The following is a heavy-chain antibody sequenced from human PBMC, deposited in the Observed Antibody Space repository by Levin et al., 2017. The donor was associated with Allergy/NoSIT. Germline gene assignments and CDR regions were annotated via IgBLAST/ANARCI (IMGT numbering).Heavy chain of an antibody. V-gene: IGHV3-11*03. Sequence: PGGSLRLSCAASGFAFSDYYMSWIRQAPGKGLEWISYIGRNTFTTNYADSVKGRFTISRDKNSLYLQMNSLRADDTAVYYCARRLGFDLWGRGTLVTVSS. J-gene: IGHJ2*01. CDR2: IGRNTFTT. CDR1: GFAFSDYY. D-gene: IGHD4-11*01. CDR3: ARRLGFDL.